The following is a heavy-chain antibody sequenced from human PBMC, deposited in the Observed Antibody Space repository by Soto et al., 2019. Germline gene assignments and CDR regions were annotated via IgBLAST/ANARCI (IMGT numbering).Heavy chain of an antibody. Sequence: GSLRLSCAAFGFTFSSYNMHWVRQAPGKGLEWVSFILYDGSNKFYADSVKGRFTISRDNSNNTLYLQMNSLRAEDTAVYYCARVSGFSGTSVDYWGQGTLVTVSS. CDR2: ILYDGSNK. J-gene: IGHJ4*02. D-gene: IGHD6-25*01. CDR3: ARVSGFSGTSVDY. CDR1: GFTFSSYN. V-gene: IGHV3-30*02.